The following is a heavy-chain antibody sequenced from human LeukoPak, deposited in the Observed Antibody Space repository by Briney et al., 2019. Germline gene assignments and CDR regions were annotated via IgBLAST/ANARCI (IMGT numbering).Heavy chain of an antibody. CDR2: IKGESDGATT. J-gene: IGHJ4*02. Sequence: TGGSLRLSCAASGFNFADAWMAWVRQAPGRGLEWLGRIKGESDGATTDLVAPVKGRFTFSRDDSKNTLYLQMHSLQIEDTAVYYCTTDLTYLFTFEFWGQGTLVTVSS. CDR3: TTDLTYLFTFEF. CDR1: GFNFADAW. D-gene: IGHD2/OR15-2a*01. V-gene: IGHV3-15*01.